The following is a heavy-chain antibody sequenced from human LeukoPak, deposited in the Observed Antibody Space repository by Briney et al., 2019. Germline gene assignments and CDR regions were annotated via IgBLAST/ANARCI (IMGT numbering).Heavy chain of an antibody. V-gene: IGHV1-69*04. CDR1: GGTFSSYA. Sequence: ASVTVSCKASGGTFSSYAISWVRQAPGQGLEWMGRIIPILGIANYAQKFQGRVTITADKSTSTAYMELSSLRSEDTAVYYCARTLIAVAASFDYWGQGTLVTVSS. CDR3: ARTLIAVAASFDY. J-gene: IGHJ4*02. D-gene: IGHD6-19*01. CDR2: IIPILGIA.